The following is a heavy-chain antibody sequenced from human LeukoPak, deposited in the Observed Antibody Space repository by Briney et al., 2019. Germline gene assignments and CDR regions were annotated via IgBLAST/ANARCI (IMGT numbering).Heavy chain of an antibody. D-gene: IGHD2-21*02. Sequence: ASVKVSCKASGYTFTDFGISWVGQAPGQGLEWMGWINTYKGNTSYAQKFHGRFTMTIDTSTRTAYMVLRSLRSDDTAIYYCVRDQRVGVTAFYRPFDPWGQGTSVTVSS. V-gene: IGHV1-18*01. CDR2: INTYKGNT. CDR1: GYTFTDFG. J-gene: IGHJ5*02. CDR3: VRDQRVGVTAFYRPFDP.